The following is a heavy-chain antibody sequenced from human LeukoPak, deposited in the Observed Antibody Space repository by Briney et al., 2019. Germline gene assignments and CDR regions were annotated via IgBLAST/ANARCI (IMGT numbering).Heavy chain of an antibody. J-gene: IGHJ4*02. CDR1: GFTFRNYA. CDR2: ISSSGGAA. D-gene: IGHD1-26*01. Sequence: GSLRLSCAASGFTFRNYAMTWVRQAPGKGLEWVSAISSSGGAAYYVDSVRGRFTMSRDNSKDTLYLQMNSLRAEDTAVYYCARWELPFYWGQGTLVTVSS. V-gene: IGHV3-23*01. CDR3: ARWELPFY.